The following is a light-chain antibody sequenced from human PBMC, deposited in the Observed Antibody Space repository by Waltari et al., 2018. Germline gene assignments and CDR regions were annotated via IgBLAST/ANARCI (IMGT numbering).Light chain of an antibody. Sequence: SYDLTQPPSVSVALGQMATITCGGKEIGGKNVHWYQQRPGQAPMLVIYRDDKRPSEIPERMSGSNSGNTATLTISSAQVEDEADYYCQVWDRSIVVFGGGTKLTVL. V-gene: IGLV3-9*01. CDR1: EIGGKN. CDR2: RDD. CDR3: QVWDRSIVV. J-gene: IGLJ3*02.